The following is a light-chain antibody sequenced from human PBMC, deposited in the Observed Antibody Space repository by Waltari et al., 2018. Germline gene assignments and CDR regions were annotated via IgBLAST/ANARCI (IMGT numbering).Light chain of an antibody. V-gene: IGLV4-69*01. Sequence: QLVLTQSPSASASLGASVKLPCTLSSGHSTNVIAWHQQQPERGPRYLMKVNSDGSHSKGDEIPDRFSGSSSGAERYLTIASRQSEDEADYYCETGGHGTWVFGGGTKLTVL. CDR1: SGHSTNV. CDR3: ETGGHGTWV. CDR2: VNSDGSH. J-gene: IGLJ3*02.